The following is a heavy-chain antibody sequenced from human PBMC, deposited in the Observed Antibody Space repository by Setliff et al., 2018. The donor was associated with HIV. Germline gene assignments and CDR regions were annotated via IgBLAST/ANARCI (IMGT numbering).Heavy chain of an antibody. V-gene: IGHV4-34*01. D-gene: IGHD6-19*01. CDR2: TNHSGST. Sequence: SETLSLTCAVYGGSLSGYYWSWIRQPPGKGLEWFGETNHSGSTNYNPSLKSRVTISVDTSKNQFSLKLNSVTAADTAVYYCARSPRIGVAGEFEYWGQGTLVTVSS. J-gene: IGHJ4*02. CDR1: GGSLSGYY. CDR3: ARSPRIGVAGEFEY.